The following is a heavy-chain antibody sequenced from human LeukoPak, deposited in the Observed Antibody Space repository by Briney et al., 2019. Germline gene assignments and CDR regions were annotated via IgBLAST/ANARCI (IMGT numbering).Heavy chain of an antibody. V-gene: IGHV1-2*02. J-gene: IGHJ4*02. CDR1: GYTFTGYY. Sequence: ASVKVSCKASGYTFTGYYMFWVRQAPGQGLEWMGWINPNSGGTNYAQKFQGRVTMTRDTSISTGYMELSRLRSDDTAAYYCATYYLDTSARDWGQGTLVTVSS. CDR2: INPNSGGT. CDR3: ATYYLDTSARD. D-gene: IGHD3-22*01.